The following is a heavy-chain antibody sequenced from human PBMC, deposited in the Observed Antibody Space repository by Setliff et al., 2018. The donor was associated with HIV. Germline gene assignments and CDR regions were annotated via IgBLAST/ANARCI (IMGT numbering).Heavy chain of an antibody. D-gene: IGHD3-9*01. Sequence: ASVKDSCKVSGYSLTELSIHWVRQAPGEGLEWMGGFDPEDDETVYAEKFQGRVTMTEDTSTDTAYMALSSLRSEDTAMYYCATSGFYDILTGPTPGVFDIWGQGTMVTVSS. J-gene: IGHJ3*02. CDR2: FDPEDDET. V-gene: IGHV1-24*01. CDR3: ATSGFYDILTGPTPGVFDI. CDR1: GYSLTELS.